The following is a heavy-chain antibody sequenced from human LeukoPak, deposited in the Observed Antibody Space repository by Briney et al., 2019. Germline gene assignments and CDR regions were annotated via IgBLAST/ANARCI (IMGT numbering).Heavy chain of an antibody. CDR3: ARRDCSSSSCHYYYYYMDV. Sequence: ASVKVSCKASGYTFSNLGISWVRQAPGQGLEWLGWITTYNGNTNYAQKVQDRVTMTSDTSTSTAYMELRSLTSDDTAVYYCARRDCSSSSCHYYYYYMDVWGQGTTVTVSS. V-gene: IGHV1-18*01. J-gene: IGHJ6*02. CDR1: GYTFSNLG. CDR2: ITTYNGNT. D-gene: IGHD2-2*01.